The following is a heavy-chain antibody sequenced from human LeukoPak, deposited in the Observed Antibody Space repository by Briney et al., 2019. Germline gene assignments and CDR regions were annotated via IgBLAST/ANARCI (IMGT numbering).Heavy chain of an antibody. CDR2: INPSSGGT. CDR1: GYTFTGYY. J-gene: IGHJ5*02. CDR3: ARNPVLRYFDWLPNWFDP. Sequence: ASVKVSCKASGYTFTGYYMHWVRQAPGQGLEWMGWINPSSGGTNYAQKFQGRVTMTRDTSISTAYMELSRLRSDDTAVYYCARNPVLRYFDWLPNWFDPWGQGTLVTVSS. V-gene: IGHV1-2*02. D-gene: IGHD3-9*01.